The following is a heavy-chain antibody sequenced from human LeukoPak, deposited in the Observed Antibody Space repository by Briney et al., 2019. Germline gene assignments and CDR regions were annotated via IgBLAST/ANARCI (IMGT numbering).Heavy chain of an antibody. Sequence: SVKVSCKASGGTFSIYAISWVRQAPGQGLEWMGRIIPILGIANYAQKFQGRVTITADKSTSTAYMELSSLRSEDTAVYYCARSSPGIAVGYYFDYWGQGTLVTVSS. J-gene: IGHJ4*02. CDR1: GGTFSIYA. CDR3: ARSSPGIAVGYYFDY. D-gene: IGHD6-19*01. CDR2: IIPILGIA. V-gene: IGHV1-69*04.